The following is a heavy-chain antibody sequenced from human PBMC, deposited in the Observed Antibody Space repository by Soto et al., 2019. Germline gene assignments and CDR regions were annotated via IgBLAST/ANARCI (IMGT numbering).Heavy chain of an antibody. CDR1: GFTFSTYN. Sequence: EVQMVESGGGLVQPGGSLRLSCAGSGFTFSTYNMDWVRQAPGKGLEWNSYITNTGETIYYADSVRGRFTISRDNAKNALFLQMNSLRDEDTAVYYCARDGDRGYDMDVWGQGTTVTVSS. V-gene: IGHV3-48*02. CDR2: ITNTGETI. CDR3: ARDGDRGYDMDV. J-gene: IGHJ6*02.